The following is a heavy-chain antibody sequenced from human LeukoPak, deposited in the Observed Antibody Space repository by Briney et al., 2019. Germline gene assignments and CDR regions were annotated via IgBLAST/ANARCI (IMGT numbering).Heavy chain of an antibody. CDR2: ISHSGST. D-gene: IGHD2-2*01. V-gene: IGHV4-4*02. CDR3: ARTSSHCSSTSCYDWFDP. J-gene: IGHJ5*02. Sequence: ASETLSLTCAVSGGSISSSNWWSWVRQPPGKGLEWIGEISHSGSTNYNPSLKSRVTISVDKSKKQFSLKLSSATVADTAVYFCARTSSHCSSTSCYDWFDPWGQGTLVTVSS. CDR1: GGSISSSNW.